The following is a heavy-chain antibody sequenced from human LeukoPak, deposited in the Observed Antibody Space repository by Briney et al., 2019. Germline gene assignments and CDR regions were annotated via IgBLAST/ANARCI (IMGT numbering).Heavy chain of an antibody. V-gene: IGHV4-39*01. CDR3: AGLYGSGSYYGY. Sequence: SETLSLTCAVSGGSISSNSYYWGWIRQPPGKGLEWIGSIYYSGSTYYKPSLKSRVTISVDTSKNQFSLKLSSVTAADTAVYYCAGLYGSGSYYGYWGQGTLVTVSS. CDR2: IYYSGST. CDR1: GGSISSNSYY. D-gene: IGHD3-10*01. J-gene: IGHJ4*02.